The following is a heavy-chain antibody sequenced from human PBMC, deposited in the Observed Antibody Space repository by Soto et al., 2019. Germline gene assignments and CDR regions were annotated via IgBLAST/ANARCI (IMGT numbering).Heavy chain of an antibody. V-gene: IGHV3-23*01. D-gene: IGHD2-15*01. J-gene: IGHJ5*02. Sequence: EVQLLESGGGLVQPGGSLRLSCAASGFTFSSYAMSWVRQAPGKGLEWVSAISGSGGSTYYADSVKGRFTISRDNSKYTLYLQMNSLRAEDTAVYYCAKGDVVVVAATRFDPWGQGTLVTVSS. CDR3: AKGDVVVVAATRFDP. CDR2: ISGSGGST. CDR1: GFTFSSYA.